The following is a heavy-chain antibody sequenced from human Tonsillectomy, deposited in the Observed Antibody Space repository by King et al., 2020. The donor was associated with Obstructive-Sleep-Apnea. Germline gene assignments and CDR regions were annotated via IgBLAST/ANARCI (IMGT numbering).Heavy chain of an antibody. CDR3: VRNSGTYDAYNWFEI. Sequence: VQLQESGPGQVKPSGTLSLTCTVSGGSISSNYWSWIRQSPGKGLEWIGYLYYTGYTNYNPSLKSRVTISSDTSKNQFSLKVTSVTAADTAVYYCVRNSGTYDAYNWFEIWGQGTLVTVSS. CDR2: LYYTGYT. D-gene: IGHD1-26*01. CDR1: GGSISSNY. V-gene: IGHV4-59*13. J-gene: IGHJ5*02.